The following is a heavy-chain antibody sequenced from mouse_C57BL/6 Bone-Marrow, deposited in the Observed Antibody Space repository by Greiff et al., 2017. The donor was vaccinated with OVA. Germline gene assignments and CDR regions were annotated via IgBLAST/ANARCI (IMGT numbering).Heavy chain of an antibody. CDR3: ARDYGSSYGDYAMDY. CDR2: IYPGSGST. D-gene: IGHD1-1*01. V-gene: IGHV1-55*01. Sequence: QVQLKQPGAELVKPGASVKMSCKASGYTFTSYWITWVKQRPGQGLEWIGDIYPGSGSTNYNEKFKSKATLTVDTSSSTAYMQLSSLTSEDSAVYYCARDYGSSYGDYAMDYWGQGTSVTVSS. J-gene: IGHJ4*01. CDR1: GYTFTSYW.